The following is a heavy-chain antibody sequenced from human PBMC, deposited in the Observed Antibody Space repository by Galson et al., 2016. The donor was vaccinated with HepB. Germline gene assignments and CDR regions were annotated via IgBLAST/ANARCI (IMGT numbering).Heavy chain of an antibody. J-gene: IGHJ5*02. CDR3: AKDTQSGFYSRWFDP. CDR2: ISGSGGSP. CDR1: GFTFSNYA. D-gene: IGHD3-3*01. V-gene: IGHV3-23*01. Sequence: SLRLSCAASGFTFSNYAMSWVRQAPGKGLEWVSAISGSGGSPYYADSVKGRFTISRDNSKNTLYLQMNSLRVEDTALYYCAKDTQSGFYSRWFDPWGQGTLVTVFS.